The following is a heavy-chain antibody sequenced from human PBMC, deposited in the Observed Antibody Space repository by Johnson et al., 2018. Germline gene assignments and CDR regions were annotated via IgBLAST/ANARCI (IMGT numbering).Heavy chain of an antibody. Sequence: QVQLQESGPGLVKPSETLSLTCTVSGGSISNYHWNWIRQPPGKGLEWIGYIYYSGSTNYNPSLKSRVTISVDTSKNQFSLKLSSVTAADTAVYYCARRGFDDYVLGTPPPFHYYYGMDVWGQGTTVTVSS. CDR3: ARRGFDDYVLGTPPPFHYYYGMDV. D-gene: IGHD3-16*01. CDR1: GGSISNYH. CDR2: IYYSGST. J-gene: IGHJ6*02. V-gene: IGHV4-59*08.